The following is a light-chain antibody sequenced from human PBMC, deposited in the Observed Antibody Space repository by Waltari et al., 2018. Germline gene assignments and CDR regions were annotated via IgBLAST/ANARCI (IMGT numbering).Light chain of an antibody. CDR1: QIINRW. V-gene: IGKV1-5*03. Sequence: DIQMTQSPSTLSASVGERVTITCRASQIINRWLAWYQQKPGKAPNLLIYKTSSLESGVPSRFSGSGSGTEFTLTIDTLQPDDFATYHCQQYKSYPWTFGQGTKVEI. CDR2: KTS. CDR3: QQYKSYPWT. J-gene: IGKJ1*01.